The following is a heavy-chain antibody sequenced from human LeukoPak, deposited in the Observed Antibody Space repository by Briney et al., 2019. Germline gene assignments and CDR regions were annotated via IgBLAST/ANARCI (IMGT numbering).Heavy chain of an antibody. V-gene: IGHV4-38-2*02. D-gene: IGHD6-13*01. J-gene: IGHJ4*02. Sequence: PSETLSLTCTVSGYSISSGYYWGWIRQPPGKGLEWIGSMYHSGSTYYNPSLKSRVTMSVDTSKNQFSLKLSSVTAADTAVYYCARGRGQQLGNFDYWGQGTLVTVSS. CDR2: MYHSGST. CDR1: GYSISSGYY. CDR3: ARGRGQQLGNFDY.